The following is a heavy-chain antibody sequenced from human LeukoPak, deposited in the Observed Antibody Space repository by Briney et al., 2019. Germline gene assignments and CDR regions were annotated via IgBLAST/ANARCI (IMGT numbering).Heavy chain of an antibody. D-gene: IGHD1-1*01. CDR2: SYSGGDT. CDR3: ARSPVLDRNDWSFAD. CDR1: GFTVSRNY. Sequence: QAGGSLRLSCAASGFTVSRNYMSWVRQAPGKGLEWVSVSYSGGDTYYPDSVEGRFTVSRDNPKNTVYLQMNSLRAEDTAVYFCARSPVLDRNDWSFADWGQGTLVTVSS. V-gene: IGHV3-53*01. J-gene: IGHJ4*02.